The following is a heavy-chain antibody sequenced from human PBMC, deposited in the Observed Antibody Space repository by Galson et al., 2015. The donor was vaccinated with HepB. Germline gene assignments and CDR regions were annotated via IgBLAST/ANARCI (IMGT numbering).Heavy chain of an antibody. D-gene: IGHD4-23*01. J-gene: IGHJ4*02. CDR2: TNPSDGST. V-gene: IGHV1-46*01. CDR3: ARGNYGGNSGPDH. Sequence: SVKVSCKASGYTFTRYYMHWVRQAPGQGLEWMGITNPSDGSTNYAQKFQGRVTMTRDTSTSTVYMEVSGLRSEDTAVYYCARGNYGGNSGPDHWGQGTLVTVSS. CDR1: GYTFTRYY.